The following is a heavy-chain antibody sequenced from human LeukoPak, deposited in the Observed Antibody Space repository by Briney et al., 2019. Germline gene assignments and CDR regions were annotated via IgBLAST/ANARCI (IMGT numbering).Heavy chain of an antibody. CDR3: ARGRRSSGRHDAFDI. J-gene: IGHJ3*02. CDR2: IDYSGST. Sequence: PSETLSLTCTVSGGSISSYYWSWLRQPPGKGLEWIGYIDYSGSTNYNPSLKSRVTISLDRSKIQFSVKLSCVTSADTAVYYCARGRRSSGRHDAFDIWGQGTMVTVSS. D-gene: IGHD1-26*01. V-gene: IGHV4-59*01. CDR1: GGSISSYY.